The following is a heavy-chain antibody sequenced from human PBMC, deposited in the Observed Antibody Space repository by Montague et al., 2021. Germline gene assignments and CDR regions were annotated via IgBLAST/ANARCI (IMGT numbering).Heavy chain of an antibody. Sequence: CAISGDSVWSNTAAWNWIRQSPSGGLEWLGRTNYRSKWTSDYATSVEGRISIDPDTSKNQFFLHLRSVTPEDTGVYYCVRDTGSAQAGFDAWGQGTLVTVSS. CDR3: VRDTGSAQAGFDA. CDR2: TNYRSKWTS. CDR1: GDSVWSNTAA. V-gene: IGHV6-1*01. D-gene: IGHD4-17*01. J-gene: IGHJ4*02.